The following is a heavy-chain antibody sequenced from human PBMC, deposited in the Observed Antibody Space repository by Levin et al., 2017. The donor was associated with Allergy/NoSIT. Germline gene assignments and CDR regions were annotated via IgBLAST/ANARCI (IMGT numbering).Heavy chain of an antibody. CDR3: ARFSDILTGYYTHWYFDL. Sequence: GESLKISCKGSGYSFTSYWIGWVRQMPGKGLEWMGIIYPGDSDTRYSPSFQGQVTISADKSISTAYLQWSSLKASDTAMYYCARFSDILTGYYTHWYFDLWGRGTLVTVSS. D-gene: IGHD3-9*01. J-gene: IGHJ2*01. V-gene: IGHV5-51*01. CDR2: IYPGDSDT. CDR1: GYSFTSYW.